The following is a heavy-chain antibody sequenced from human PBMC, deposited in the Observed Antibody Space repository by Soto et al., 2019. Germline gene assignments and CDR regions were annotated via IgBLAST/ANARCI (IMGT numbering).Heavy chain of an antibody. D-gene: IGHD3-10*01. V-gene: IGHV4-34*01. J-gene: IGHJ3*02. Sequence: SSETLSLTCAFYGGSFSGYYWSWIRQPPGKGLEWIGEINHSGSTNYNPSPKSRVTISVDTFQNQFSLTLSSVTAADPAVYYCALVRITMVRGDSVGALDIWVQGTMVTVSS. CDR2: INHSGST. CDR3: ALVRITMVRGDSVGALDI. CDR1: GGSFSGYY.